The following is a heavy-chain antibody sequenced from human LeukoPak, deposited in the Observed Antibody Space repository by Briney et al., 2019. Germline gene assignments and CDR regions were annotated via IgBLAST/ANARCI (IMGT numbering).Heavy chain of an antibody. D-gene: IGHD1-14*01. CDR2: ISSSSSYI. Sequence: GGSLRLSCAASGFTFSSYSMNWVRQAPGKGLEWVSSISSSSSYIYYADSVKGRFTISRDNAKNSLYLQMNSLRAEDTAVYYCARENPLGGMDVWGQGTTVTVSS. CDR3: ARENPLGGMDV. V-gene: IGHV3-21*01. CDR1: GFTFSSYS. J-gene: IGHJ6*02.